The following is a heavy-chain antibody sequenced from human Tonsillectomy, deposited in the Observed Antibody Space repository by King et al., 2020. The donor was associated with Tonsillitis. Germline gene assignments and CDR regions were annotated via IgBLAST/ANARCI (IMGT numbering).Heavy chain of an antibody. V-gene: IGHV4-59*01. CDR3: ARGPNGGNLLFHV. Sequence: QLQESGPGLVKPSETLSLTCTVSGGSISSYHWSWIRQPPGKGLEWIGYIFDNGNTNYNPSLKSRVTMSVDTSKNQFSLRLRFVTAADTAVYYCARGPNGGNLLFHVWGQGTMVTVSS. D-gene: IGHD4-23*01. CDR2: IFDNGNT. CDR1: GGSISSYH. J-gene: IGHJ3*01.